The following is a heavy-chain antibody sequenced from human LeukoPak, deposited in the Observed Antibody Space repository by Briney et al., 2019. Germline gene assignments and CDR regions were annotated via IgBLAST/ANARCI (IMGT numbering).Heavy chain of an antibody. CDR2: IYHSGST. Sequence: PSETLSLTCAVSGGSISSGGYSWSWIRQPPGKGLEWTGYIYHSGSTYYNPSLKSRVTISVDRSKNQFSLKLSSVTAADTAVYYCARGIPSYCGGDCLEGWFDPWGQGTLVTVSS. CDR1: GGSISSGGYS. V-gene: IGHV4-30-2*01. D-gene: IGHD2-21*02. J-gene: IGHJ5*02. CDR3: ARGIPSYCGGDCLEGWFDP.